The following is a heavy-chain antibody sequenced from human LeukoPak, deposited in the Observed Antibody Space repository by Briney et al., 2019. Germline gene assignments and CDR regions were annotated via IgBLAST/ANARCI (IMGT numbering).Heavy chain of an antibody. CDR1: GFTFGDYA. Sequence: GGSLRLSCTASGFTFGDYAMSWFRQAPGKGLEWVGFIRSKAYGGTTEYAASVKGRFTISRDDSKSIAYLQMNSLKTEDTAVYYCTGDLTTVPHNWFDPWGQGTLVTVSS. V-gene: IGHV3-49*03. J-gene: IGHJ5*02. D-gene: IGHD4-11*01. CDR3: TGDLTTVPHNWFDP. CDR2: IRSKAYGGTT.